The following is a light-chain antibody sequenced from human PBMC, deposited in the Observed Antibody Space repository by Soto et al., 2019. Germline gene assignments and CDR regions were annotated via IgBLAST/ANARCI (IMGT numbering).Light chain of an antibody. V-gene: IGKV3-15*01. CDR2: GAS. Sequence: EIVMTQSPATLSVSPGERATLSCRASQSVSNDLAWYQQKPGQAPRLLIYGASTRATGIPARFSGSGSGTEFTLTISSLQSEDFEVYYCHQYNNWPLTFGGGTKVEVK. J-gene: IGKJ4*01. CDR3: HQYNNWPLT. CDR1: QSVSND.